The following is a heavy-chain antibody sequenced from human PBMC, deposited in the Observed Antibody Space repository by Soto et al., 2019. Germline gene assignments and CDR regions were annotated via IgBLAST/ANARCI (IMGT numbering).Heavy chain of an antibody. Sequence: PGGSLRLSCAASGFTFDEFAMHWVRQAPGKGLEWVSVIGWDGSTYYAASVKGRFTISRDNSKDSLYLQMNSLRAEDTALYYCAKDMGGAVWSLFDYWGQGTLVTVSS. J-gene: IGHJ4*02. D-gene: IGHD3-10*01. CDR2: IGWDGST. CDR3: AKDMGGAVWSLFDY. CDR1: GFTFDEFA. V-gene: IGHV3-43D*04.